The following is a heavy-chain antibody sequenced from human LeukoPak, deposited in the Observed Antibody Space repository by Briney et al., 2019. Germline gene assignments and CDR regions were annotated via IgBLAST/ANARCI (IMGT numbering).Heavy chain of an antibody. J-gene: IGHJ3*02. Sequence: GASVKVSCKASGGTFSSYAISWVRQAPGQGLEWMGGIIPIFGTANYAQKFRGRVTITADESTSTAYMELSSLRSEDTAVYYCARGGEQQLVLNAFDIWGQGTMVTVSS. V-gene: IGHV1-69*13. CDR2: IIPIFGTA. D-gene: IGHD6-13*01. CDR1: GGTFSSYA. CDR3: ARGGEQQLVLNAFDI.